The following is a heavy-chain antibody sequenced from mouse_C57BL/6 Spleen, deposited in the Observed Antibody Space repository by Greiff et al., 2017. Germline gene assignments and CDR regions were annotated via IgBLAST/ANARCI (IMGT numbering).Heavy chain of an antibody. CDR1: GYTFTDYE. Sequence: QLQQSGAELVRPGASVTLSCKASGYTFTDYEMHWVKQTPVHGLEWIGAIDPETGGTAYNQKFKGKAILTADKSSSTAYMELRSLTSEDSAVYYCTRENYSNYWFDYWGQGTTLTVSS. CDR2: IDPETGGT. V-gene: IGHV1-15*01. CDR3: TRENYSNYWFDY. J-gene: IGHJ2*01. D-gene: IGHD2-5*01.